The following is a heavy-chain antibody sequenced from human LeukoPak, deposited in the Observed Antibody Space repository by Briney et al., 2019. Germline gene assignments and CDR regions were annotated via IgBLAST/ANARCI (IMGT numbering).Heavy chain of an antibody. CDR3: ASIEDYYDSSGYPY. CDR2: IYSGGST. J-gene: IGHJ4*02. V-gene: IGHV3-66*01. CDR1: GFTFSSYA. Sequence: PGGSLRLSCAASGFTFSSYAMSWVRQAPGKGLEWVSVIYSGGSTYHADSVKGRFTISRDNSKNTLYLQMNSLRAEDTAVYYCASIEDYYDSSGYPYWGQGTLVTVSS. D-gene: IGHD3-22*01.